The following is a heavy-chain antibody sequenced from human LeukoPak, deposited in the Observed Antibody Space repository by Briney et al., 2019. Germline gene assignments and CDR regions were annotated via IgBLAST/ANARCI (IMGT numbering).Heavy chain of an antibody. V-gene: IGHV3-23*01. D-gene: IGHD3/OR15-3a*01. CDR1: GITFSSYG. J-gene: IGHJ4*02. Sequence: GGSLRLSCAASGITFSSYGMSWVRQAPGKGLEWVSSISSTGGTTYYADSVKGRFTISRDNSKNSLYLQMNSLRAEDTAVYYCARTGLGMYGFDSWGQGTLVTVSS. CDR3: ARTGLGMYGFDS. CDR2: ISSTGGTT.